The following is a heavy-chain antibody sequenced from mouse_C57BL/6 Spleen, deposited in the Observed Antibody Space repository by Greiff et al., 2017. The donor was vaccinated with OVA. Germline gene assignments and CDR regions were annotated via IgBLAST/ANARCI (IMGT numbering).Heavy chain of an antibody. CDR2: INPNNGGT. D-gene: IGHD1-1*01. CDR1: GYTFTDYN. Sequence: EVQLQQSGPELVKPGASVKIPCKASGYTFTDYNMDWVKQSHGKSLEWIGDINPNNGGTIYNQKFKGKATLTVDKSSSTAYMELRSLTSEDTAVYYCARPITTVVERYWYFDVWGTGTTVTVSS. CDR3: ARPITTVVERYWYFDV. V-gene: IGHV1-18*01. J-gene: IGHJ1*03.